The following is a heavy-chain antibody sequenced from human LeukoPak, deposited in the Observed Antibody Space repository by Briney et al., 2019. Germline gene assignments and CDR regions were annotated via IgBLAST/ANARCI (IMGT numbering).Heavy chain of an antibody. V-gene: IGHV3-33*01. J-gene: IGHJ5*02. D-gene: IGHD6-19*01. CDR1: GFTFSSYG. Sequence: GGSLRLSCAASGFTFSSYGMHWVRQAPGKGLEWVAVIWYDGSNKYYADSVKGRFTISRDNSKNTLYLQMNSLRAEDTAVYYCAREIAVAGTGNWFDPWGQGTLVTVSS. CDR3: AREIAVAGTGNWFDP. CDR2: IWYDGSNK.